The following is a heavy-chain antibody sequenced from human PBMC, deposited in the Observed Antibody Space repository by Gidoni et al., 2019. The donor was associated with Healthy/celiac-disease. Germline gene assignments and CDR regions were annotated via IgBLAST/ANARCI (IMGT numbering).Heavy chain of an antibody. CDR3: ARPNGDFPTRYFDL. D-gene: IGHD4-17*01. V-gene: IGHV4-39*01. Sequence: QLQLQESGPGLVKPSETLSLTCTVSGGSISSSSYYWGWIRQPPGKGLEWIGSIYYSGRTYSNPSLKSRVTLSVDTSKNQFSLKLGSVTAADTAVYYCARPNGDFPTRYFDLWGRGTLVTVSS. J-gene: IGHJ2*01. CDR2: IYYSGRT. CDR1: GGSISSSSYY.